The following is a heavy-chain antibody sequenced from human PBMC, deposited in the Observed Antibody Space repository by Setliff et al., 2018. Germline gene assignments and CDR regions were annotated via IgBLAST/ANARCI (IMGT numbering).Heavy chain of an antibody. Sequence: PGESLKISCKSSGYSFINYWIGWVRQMPGKGLEWMGIIYPGDSDTRYSPSFQGQVTISADKSITTAYLQWSSLKASDTATYYCARHIAGYADGHYTATYSYYYMDVWGQGTTVTVSS. CDR1: GYSFINYW. D-gene: IGHD4-17*01. CDR2: IYPGDSDT. V-gene: IGHV5-51*01. CDR3: ARHIAGYADGHYTATYSYYYMDV. J-gene: IGHJ6*03.